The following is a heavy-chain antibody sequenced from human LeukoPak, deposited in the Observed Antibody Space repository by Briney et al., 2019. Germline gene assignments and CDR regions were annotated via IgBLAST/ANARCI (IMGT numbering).Heavy chain of an antibody. Sequence: ASVKVSCKASGYTFTSYGISWVRQAPGQGLGWMGWISAYNGNTNYAQKLQGRVTMTTDTSTSTAYMELRSLRSDDTAVYYCARNPYYYDSSGYYPRGPYYYYYMDVWGKGTTVTVSS. V-gene: IGHV1-18*01. CDR2: ISAYNGNT. D-gene: IGHD3-22*01. CDR1: GYTFTSYG. J-gene: IGHJ6*03. CDR3: ARNPYYYDSSGYYPRGPYYYYYMDV.